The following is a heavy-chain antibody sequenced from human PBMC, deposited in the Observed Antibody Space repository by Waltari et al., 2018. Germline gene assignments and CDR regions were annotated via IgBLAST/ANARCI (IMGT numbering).Heavy chain of an antibody. CDR2: I. D-gene: IGHD3-10*01. J-gene: IGHJ5*02. CDR3: TRDLYGSGRDWFDT. V-gene: IGHV3-21*01. Sequence: IFYADSVKGRFTVSRDNAKNSLYFQMDNLRAEDSGLYYCTRDLYGSGRDWFDTWGQGTLVTVSS.